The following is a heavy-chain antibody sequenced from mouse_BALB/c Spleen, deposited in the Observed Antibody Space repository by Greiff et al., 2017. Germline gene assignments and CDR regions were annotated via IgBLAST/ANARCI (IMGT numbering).Heavy chain of an antibody. CDR1: GFTFSDYG. V-gene: IGHV5-15*02. CDR2: ISNLAYSI. CDR3: ARTARARAMDY. D-gene: IGHD3-1*01. Sequence: EVHLVESGGGLVQPGGSRKLSCAASGFTFSDYGMAWVRQAPGKGTEWVAFISNLAYSIYYADTVTGRSTITRENAKNTLYLEMSSLRSEDTAMYYCARTARARAMDYWGQGTSVTVSS. J-gene: IGHJ4*01.